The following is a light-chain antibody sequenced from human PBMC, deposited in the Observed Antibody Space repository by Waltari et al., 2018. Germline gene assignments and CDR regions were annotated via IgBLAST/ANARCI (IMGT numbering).Light chain of an antibody. CDR1: QRIGRY. CDR3: QNHERLPAT. J-gene: IGKJ1*01. CDR2: GAS. V-gene: IGKV3-20*01. Sequence: EVVLRQSPGTLSLSPGETASLPCRASQRIGRYLVWYQQKSGQAPRLLIYGASTRATGIPDRFSGSGSGTDFSLTISRLEAEDFAVYYCQNHERLPATFGQGTKVEIK.